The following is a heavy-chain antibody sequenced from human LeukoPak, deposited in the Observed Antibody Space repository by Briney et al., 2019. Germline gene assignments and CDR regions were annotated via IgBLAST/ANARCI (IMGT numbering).Heavy chain of an antibody. CDR1: GFTFSGSA. CDR3: TRLQLLDYYGSGSYYNDGTGWFDP. Sequence: GGSLRLSCAASGFTFSGSAMHWVRQASGKGLEWVGRIRSKANSYATAYAASVEGRFTISRDDSKNTAYLQMNSLKTEDTAVYYCTRLQLLDYYGSGSYYNDGTGWFDPWGQGTLVTVPS. J-gene: IGHJ5*02. V-gene: IGHV3-73*01. CDR2: IRSKANSYAT. D-gene: IGHD3-10*01.